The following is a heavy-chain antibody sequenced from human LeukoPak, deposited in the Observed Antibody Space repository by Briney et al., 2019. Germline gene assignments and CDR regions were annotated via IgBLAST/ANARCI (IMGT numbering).Heavy chain of an antibody. CDR1: GDSISSADYY. V-gene: IGHV4-31*03. CDR2: IYYSGST. J-gene: IGHJ4*02. D-gene: IGHD6-13*01. Sequence: PSETLSLTCTVSGDSISSADYYWTWIRQPPGKGLELVGFIYYSGSTYYNPSLKSRVTISVDTSKNQFSLKLSSVTAADTAVYYCARAIAAAGTALGDFDYWGQGTLVTVSS. CDR3: ARAIAAAGTALGDFDY.